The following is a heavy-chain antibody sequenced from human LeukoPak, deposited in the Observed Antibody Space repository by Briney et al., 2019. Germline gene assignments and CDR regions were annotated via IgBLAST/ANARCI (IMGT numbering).Heavy chain of an antibody. D-gene: IGHD6-19*01. J-gene: IGHJ6*03. CDR2: IDPNSGGT. V-gene: IGHV1-2*02. CDR3: ARGPWAVAEQYYYYYYYMDV. CDR1: GYTFTGYY. Sequence: ASVKVSCKASGYTFTGYYMHWVRQAPGQGLEWMGWIDPNSGGTNYAQKFQGRVTMTRDTSISTAYMELSRLRSDDTAVYYCARGPWAVAEQYYYYYYYMDVWGKGTTVTVSS.